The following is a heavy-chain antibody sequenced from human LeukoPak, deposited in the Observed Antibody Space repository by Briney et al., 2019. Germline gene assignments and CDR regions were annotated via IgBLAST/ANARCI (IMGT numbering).Heavy chain of an antibody. CDR1: GFTFSSYA. J-gene: IGHJ4*02. Sequence: GGSLRLSCAASGFTFSSYAMDWARQAPGNGLEWVSAISGSGGGTYYADSVKGRFTISRDNSKNTLYLQMNSLRAEDTAVYYCAKMGDGYNEVFDYWGQGTLVTVSS. D-gene: IGHD5-24*01. CDR3: AKMGDGYNEVFDY. CDR2: ISGSGGGT. V-gene: IGHV3-23*01.